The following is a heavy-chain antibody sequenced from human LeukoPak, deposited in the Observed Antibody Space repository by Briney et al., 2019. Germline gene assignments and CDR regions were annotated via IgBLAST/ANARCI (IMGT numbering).Heavy chain of an antibody. J-gene: IGHJ3*02. V-gene: IGHV3-9*01. D-gene: IGHD3-10*01. CDR2: ISWNSGSI. Sequence: HSGGSLRLSCAASGFTFDDYAMHWVRQAPGKGLEWVSGISWNSGSIGYADSVKGRFTISRDNAKNSLYLQMNSLRAEDTALYYCAKAPSMVRGAHDAFDIWGQGTMVTVSS. CDR3: AKAPSMVRGAHDAFDI. CDR1: GFTFDDYA.